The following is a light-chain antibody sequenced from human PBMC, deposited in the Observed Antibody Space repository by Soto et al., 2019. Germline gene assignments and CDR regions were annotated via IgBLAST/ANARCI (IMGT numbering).Light chain of an antibody. CDR2: EVT. CDR3: ASYAGGNKV. J-gene: IGLJ1*01. CDR1: SSDVGGYNY. Sequence: QSVLTQPPSASGSPGQSVTISCTGTSSDVGGYNYVSWYQQHPGKAPKLMIYEVTKRPSGVSDRFSGSKSGNTASLTVSGLLPEDEADYYCASYAGGNKVFGTGTKVTVL. V-gene: IGLV2-8*01.